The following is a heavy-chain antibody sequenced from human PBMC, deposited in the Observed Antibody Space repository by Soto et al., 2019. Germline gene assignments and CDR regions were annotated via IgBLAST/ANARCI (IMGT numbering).Heavy chain of an antibody. V-gene: IGHV3-30-3*01. CDR1: GFTFSSYA. D-gene: IGHD5-12*01. Sequence: QVQLVESGGGVVQPGRSLRLSCAASGFTFSSYAMHWVRQAPCKGLEWVAVISYDGSNKYYADSVKGRFTISRDNSKNTLYLQMNSLRAEDTAVYYCARVDSGYEFDYWGQGTLVTVSS. CDR2: ISYDGSNK. CDR3: ARVDSGYEFDY. J-gene: IGHJ4*02.